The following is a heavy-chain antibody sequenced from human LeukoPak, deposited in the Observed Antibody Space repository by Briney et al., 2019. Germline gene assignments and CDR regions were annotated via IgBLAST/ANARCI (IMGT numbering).Heavy chain of an antibody. CDR1: GYTFTGYY. J-gene: IGHJ6*03. Sequence: ASVKVSCKASGYTFTGYYMHWVRQAPGQGLEWMGWINPNSGGTNYAQKFQGRVTMTRDTSISTAYMELSRLRSDDTAVYYCARDPSSTAARPEYYYYYYMDVWGKGTTVTVSS. CDR3: ARDPSSTAARPEYYYYYYMDV. V-gene: IGHV1-2*02. CDR2: INPNSGGT. D-gene: IGHD6-6*01.